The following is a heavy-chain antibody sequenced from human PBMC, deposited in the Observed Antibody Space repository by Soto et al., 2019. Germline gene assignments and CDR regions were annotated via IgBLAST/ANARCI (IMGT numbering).Heavy chain of an antibody. CDR2: IYYTGST. CDR3: ARIHFGDEPSYYYYGMDV. V-gene: IGHV4-30-4*01. Sequence: SETLSLTCTVSGGSFSSGDYYWSWVRQPPGTGLEWIGYIYYTGSTFNNPSLKSRVSISIDTSKTQFSLKLSSVTAADTAVYYCARIHFGDEPSYYYYGMDVWGQGTTVTVSS. D-gene: IGHD4-17*01. J-gene: IGHJ6*02. CDR1: GGSFSSGDYY.